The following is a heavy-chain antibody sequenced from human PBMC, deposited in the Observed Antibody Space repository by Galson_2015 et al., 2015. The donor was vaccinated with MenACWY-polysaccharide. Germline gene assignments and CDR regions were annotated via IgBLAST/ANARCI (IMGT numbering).Heavy chain of an antibody. Sequence: SETLSLTCAVYGGSFSGYYGGWIRQPPGKGLEWIGEINHSGSTSYNPSLKSRVNISVDTSKNQFSLKLSSVTAADTAMYYCVRPSRMGPSRAFDFWGQGTLVTVSS. CDR1: GGSFSGYY. D-gene: IGHD2-2*01. CDR3: VRPSRMGPSRAFDF. J-gene: IGHJ4*02. CDR2: INHSGST. V-gene: IGHV4-34*01.